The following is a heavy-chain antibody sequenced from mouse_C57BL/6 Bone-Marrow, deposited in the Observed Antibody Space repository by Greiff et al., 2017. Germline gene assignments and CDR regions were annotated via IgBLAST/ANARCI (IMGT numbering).Heavy chain of an antibody. D-gene: IGHD2-4*01. CDR1: GYTFTSYW. CDR2: IHPSDSDT. Sequence: QVQLQQPGAELVKPGASVKVSCKASGYTFTSYWMHWVKQRPGQGLEWIGRIHPSDSDTNYNQKFKGQATLTVDKSSSTAYMQLSSLTSEDSAVYYCATNRGIYYDYDGDWYFDVWGTGTTVTVSS. CDR3: ATNRGIYYDYDGDWYFDV. V-gene: IGHV1-74*01. J-gene: IGHJ1*03.